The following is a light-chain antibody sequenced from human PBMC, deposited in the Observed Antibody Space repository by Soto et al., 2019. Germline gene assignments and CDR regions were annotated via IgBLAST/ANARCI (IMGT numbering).Light chain of an antibody. V-gene: IGKV1-39*01. CDR3: QQSYSTPLT. CDR2: SSS. J-gene: IGKJ4*01. CDR1: QTISNF. Sequence: IQVTQSPSSLSASIGHTVTIACRASQTISNFLNWYQGKPGKPPKLLIYSSSTLQSGVPSRFSGSGSGTDFTLTINGLQPEDFATYYCQQSYSTPLTFGGGTKVDIK.